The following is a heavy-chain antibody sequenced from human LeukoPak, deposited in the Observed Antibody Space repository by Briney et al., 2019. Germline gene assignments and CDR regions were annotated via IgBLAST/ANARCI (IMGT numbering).Heavy chain of an antibody. CDR1: GGSISSYY. CDR2: IYYSGST. J-gene: IGHJ4*02. Sequence: SETLSLTCTVPGGSISSYYWSWIRQPPGKGLEWIGYIYYSGSTNYNPSLKSRVTISVDTSKNQFSLKLSSVTAADTAVYYCATSITMVRGVTASWGQGTLVTVSS. D-gene: IGHD3-10*01. V-gene: IGHV4-59*12. CDR3: ATSITMVRGVTAS.